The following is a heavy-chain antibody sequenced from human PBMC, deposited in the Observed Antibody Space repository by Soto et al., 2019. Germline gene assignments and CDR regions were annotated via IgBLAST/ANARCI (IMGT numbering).Heavy chain of an antibody. CDR1: GIVFRDY. Sequence: QVQLVESGGGLVKPGGSLRLSCAASGIVFRDYMSWFRQAPGKGLEWLSYISGSGRTIYSADSVKGRFTISRDHATNSLYLQMNNVRTEDTAVYYCARLPFPWGWFDPWGQGTLVSVSS. D-gene: IGHD3-16*01. CDR2: ISGSGRTI. V-gene: IGHV3-11*01. CDR3: ARLPFPWGWFDP. J-gene: IGHJ5*02.